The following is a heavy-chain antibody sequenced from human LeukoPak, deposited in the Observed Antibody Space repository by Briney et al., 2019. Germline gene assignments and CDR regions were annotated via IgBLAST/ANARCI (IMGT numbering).Heavy chain of an antibody. Sequence: GGSLRLSCEAYGFTFSSYWMTWVRQAPGKGLEWVANIKEDGSEKYYVDSVKGRFTISRDNAKNSLYLQMNSLRAEDTAVYYCARGIASRGFDYWGQGTLVTVSS. CDR1: GFTFSSYW. J-gene: IGHJ4*02. CDR3: ARGIASRGFDY. V-gene: IGHV3-7*01. CDR2: IKEDGSEK. D-gene: IGHD2-15*01.